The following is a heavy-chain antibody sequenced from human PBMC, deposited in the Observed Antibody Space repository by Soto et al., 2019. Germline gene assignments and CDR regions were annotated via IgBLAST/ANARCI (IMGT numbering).Heavy chain of an antibody. V-gene: IGHV3-23*01. CDR1: GFPFSSYA. J-gene: IGHJ4*02. CDR3: VLWPPYYFDY. Sequence: PGGSLRLSCAASGFPFSSYAMSWVRQAPGKGLEWVSAISGSGGSTYYADSVKGRFTISRDNSKNTLYLQINSLRAEDTAVYYCVLWPPYYFDYWGQGTLVTVSS. CDR2: ISGSGGST. D-gene: IGHD3-10*01.